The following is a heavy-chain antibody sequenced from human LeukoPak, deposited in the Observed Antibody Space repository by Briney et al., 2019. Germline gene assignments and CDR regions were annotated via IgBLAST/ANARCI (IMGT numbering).Heavy chain of an antibody. CDR2: IYYSGST. CDR1: GGSISSSSYY. D-gene: IGHD5-24*01. V-gene: IGHV4-39*02. CDR3: AREITFYYYGMDV. Sequence: ASETLSLTCTVSGGSISSSSYYWGWIRQPPGKGLEWIGSIYYSGSTYYNPSLKSRVTISVDTSKNQFSLKLSSVTAADTAVYYCAREITFYYYGMDVWGQGTTVTASS. J-gene: IGHJ6*02.